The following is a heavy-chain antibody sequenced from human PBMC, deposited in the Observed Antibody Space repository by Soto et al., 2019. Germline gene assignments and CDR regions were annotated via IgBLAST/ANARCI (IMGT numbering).Heavy chain of an antibody. Sequence: ASVKVSCKASGGTFSSYAISWVRQAPGQGLEWMGGIIPIFGTANYAQKFQGRVTITADESTSTAYMELSSLRSEDTAVYYCARGGDPKYYFDYWGQGTLVTVSS. D-gene: IGHD3-10*01. V-gene: IGHV1-69*13. CDR3: ARGGDPKYYFDY. CDR1: GGTFSSYA. CDR2: IIPIFGTA. J-gene: IGHJ4*02.